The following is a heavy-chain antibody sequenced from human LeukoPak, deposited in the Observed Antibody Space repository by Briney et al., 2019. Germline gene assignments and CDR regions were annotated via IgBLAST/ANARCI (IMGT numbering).Heavy chain of an antibody. Sequence: SETLSLTCTVSGGSISSGSYYWSWIRQPAGKGLEWIGRIYTSGSTNYNPSLKSRVTISVDTSKNQFSLKLSSVTAADTAVYYCASGHREWELLGWGQGTLVTVSS. J-gene: IGHJ4*02. CDR2: IYTSGST. V-gene: IGHV4-61*02. CDR3: ASGHREWELLG. D-gene: IGHD1-26*01. CDR1: GGSISSGSYY.